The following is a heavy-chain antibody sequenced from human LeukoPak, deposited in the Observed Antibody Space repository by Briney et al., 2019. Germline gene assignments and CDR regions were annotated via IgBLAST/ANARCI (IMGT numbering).Heavy chain of an antibody. Sequence: GGSLRLSCAASGFTFSSYSMNWVRQAPGKGLEWVSSISTSSSYIYYADSVKGRFTISRDNAKNSLYLQMNSLRAEDTAVYYCARGQDTVVTSRDAFDIWGQGTMVTVSS. CDR1: GFTFSSYS. J-gene: IGHJ3*02. CDR3: ARGQDTVVTSRDAFDI. V-gene: IGHV3-21*06. CDR2: ISTSSSYI. D-gene: IGHD4-23*01.